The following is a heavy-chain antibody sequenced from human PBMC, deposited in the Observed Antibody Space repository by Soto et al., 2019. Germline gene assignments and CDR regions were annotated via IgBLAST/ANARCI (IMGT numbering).Heavy chain of an antibody. V-gene: IGHV3-23*01. CDR1: GFTFGNSD. CDR2: ISGRGGST. D-gene: IGHD4-17*01. J-gene: IGHJ5*02. Sequence: RLSCAASGFTFGNSDMSWGRQAPGKGLEWVSVISGRGGSTYYADSVKGRFTISRDNSKNTLYLQMNSLRAEDTAVYYCAKDLATVTNVGWFDPWGQGTLVTVSS. CDR3: AKDLATVTNVGWFDP.